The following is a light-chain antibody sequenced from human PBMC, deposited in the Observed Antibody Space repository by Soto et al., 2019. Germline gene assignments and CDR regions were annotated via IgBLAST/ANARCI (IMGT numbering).Light chain of an antibody. CDR3: QQSYSLPLN. CDR2: AAS. V-gene: IGKV1-39*01. CDR1: QDISRY. J-gene: IGKJ3*01. Sequence: DIQMTQSPSSMSASVGDRVTITCRASQDISRYLNWYQQKLGKAPKLLIYAASTLQIGVPSRFSGNESGTDFTLTISSXQPEDFGTYYCQQSYSLPLNFGPGTKVDIK.